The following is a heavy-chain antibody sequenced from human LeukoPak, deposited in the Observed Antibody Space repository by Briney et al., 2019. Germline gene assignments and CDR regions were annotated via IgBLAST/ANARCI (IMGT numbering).Heavy chain of an antibody. V-gene: IGHV1-69*05. CDR2: IIPIFGTA. CDR1: GGTFSSYA. J-gene: IGHJ6*03. D-gene: IGHD5-12*01. CDR3: ARTVANYYYYYYMDV. Sequence: SVKVSCKASGGTFSSYAINWVRQAPGQGLEWMGGIIPIFGTANYAQKFQGRVTITTDESTSTAYMELSSLRSEDTAVYYCARTVANYYYYYYMDVWGKGTTVTVSS.